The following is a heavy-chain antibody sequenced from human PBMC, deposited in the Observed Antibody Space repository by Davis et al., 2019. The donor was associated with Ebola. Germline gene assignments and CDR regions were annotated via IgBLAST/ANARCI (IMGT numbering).Heavy chain of an antibody. J-gene: IGHJ4*02. D-gene: IGHD2-15*01. CDR3: ARRLGCSGGSCYPGED. Sequence: PSETLSLTCAVYGGSFSGYYWSWIRQPPGKGLEWIGEINHSGSTNYNPSLKSRVTISVDTSKNQFSLKLSSVTAADTAVYYCARRLGCSGGSCYPGEDWGQGTLVTVSS. V-gene: IGHV4-34*01. CDR1: GGSFSGYY. CDR2: INHSGST.